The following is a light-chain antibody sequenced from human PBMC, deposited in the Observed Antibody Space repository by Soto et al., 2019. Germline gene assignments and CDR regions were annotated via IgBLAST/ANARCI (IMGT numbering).Light chain of an antibody. Sequence: DIVMTQSPDSLAVALGESATINCKCRQGVLYSSNNKNYLAWYQQKPGQPPKLLIYWASTRESGVPDRFSGSGSGTDVTLTISSLQAEEGAVDYGQKYYSTPRTVGQGTKVDIK. J-gene: IGKJ1*01. CDR1: QGVLYSSNNKNY. CDR2: WAS. CDR3: QKYYSTPRT. V-gene: IGKV4-1*01.